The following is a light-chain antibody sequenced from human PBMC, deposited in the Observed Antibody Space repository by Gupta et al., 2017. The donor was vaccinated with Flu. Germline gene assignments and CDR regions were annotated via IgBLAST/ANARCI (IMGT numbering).Light chain of an antibody. CDR2: GAS. J-gene: IGKJ4*01. CDR1: QNVGRN. V-gene: IGKV3D-15*01. CDR3: QQYNKWPIS. Sequence: ETVMTQSPVTLSASPAERVTLSCRASQNVGRNLAWYQQKPGRAPRLLIFGASTRAADVPARFSGSGSGTDFTLTIDGLQSEDFVVYFCQQYNKWPISFGGGTXVDIK.